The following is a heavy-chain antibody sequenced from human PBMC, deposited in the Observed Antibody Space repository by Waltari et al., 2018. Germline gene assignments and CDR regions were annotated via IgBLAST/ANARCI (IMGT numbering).Heavy chain of an antibody. V-gene: IGHV4-59*01. D-gene: IGHD3-10*01. CDR2: IYYSGST. Sequence: QVQLQESGPGLVKPSETLSLTCTVSGGSISSYYWSWIRQPPGKGLEWIGYIYYSGSTNYNPSLKSRVTISVDTSKNQFSLKLSSVTAADTAVYYCAREGTLEGYYYYYMDVWGKGTTVTVSS. CDR3: AREGTLEGYYYYYMDV. J-gene: IGHJ6*03. CDR1: GGSISSYY.